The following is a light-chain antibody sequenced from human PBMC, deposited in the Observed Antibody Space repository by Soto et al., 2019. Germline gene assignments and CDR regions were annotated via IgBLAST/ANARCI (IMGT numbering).Light chain of an antibody. V-gene: IGKV1-5*03. CDR1: QSISSW. CDR2: KAS. CDR3: QQYNSYLWT. Sequence: DIQMTQSPSTLSASVGDRVTITCRASQSISSWLAWFQQKPGKAPNLLIHKASSLESGVPSRFSGSGSGTEFTLTISSLQPDDFATYYCQQYNSYLWTFGQGTKVEI. J-gene: IGKJ1*01.